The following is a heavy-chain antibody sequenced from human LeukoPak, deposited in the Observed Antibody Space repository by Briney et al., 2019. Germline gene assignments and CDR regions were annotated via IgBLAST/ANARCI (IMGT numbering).Heavy chain of an antibody. CDR3: ARVDEDGFDY. CDR2: VSTYNGNT. V-gene: IGHV1-18*01. CDR1: GYTFSSYG. Sequence: ASVKVSCKGSGYTFSSYGISWVRQAPGQGLEWMGWVSTYNGNTNYAQKLQGRVTMTTDTSTSTAYMELRSLRSDDTAVYYCARVDEDGFDYWGQGTLVTVSS. J-gene: IGHJ4*02.